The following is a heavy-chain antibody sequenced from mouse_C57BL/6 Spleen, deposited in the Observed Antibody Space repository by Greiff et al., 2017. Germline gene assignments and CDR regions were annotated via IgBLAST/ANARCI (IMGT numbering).Heavy chain of an antibody. CDR1: GYSFTDYN. J-gene: IGHJ1*03. CDR3: ARGDYGSSYGNFDV. V-gene: IGHV1-39*01. D-gene: IGHD1-1*01. Sequence: VHVKQSGPELVKPGASVKISCKASGYSFTDYNMNWVKQSNGKSLEWIGVINPNYGTTSYNQKFKGKATLTVDQSSSTAYMQLNSLTSEDSAVYYCARGDYGSSYGNFDVWGTGTTVTVSS. CDR2: INPNYGTT.